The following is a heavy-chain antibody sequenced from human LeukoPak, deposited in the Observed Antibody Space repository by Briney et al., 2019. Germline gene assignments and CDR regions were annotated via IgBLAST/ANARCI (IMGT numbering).Heavy chain of an antibody. D-gene: IGHD1-14*01. J-gene: IGHJ5*02. Sequence: SETLSLTCAVYGGSFSGYYWSWIRQPPGKGLEWIGEINHSGSTNYNPSLKSRVTISVDTSKNQFSLKLSSVTAADTAVYYCARLSAPGGAWFDPWGQGTLVTVSS. CDR1: GGSFSGYY. CDR2: INHSGST. CDR3: ARLSAPGGAWFDP. V-gene: IGHV4-34*01.